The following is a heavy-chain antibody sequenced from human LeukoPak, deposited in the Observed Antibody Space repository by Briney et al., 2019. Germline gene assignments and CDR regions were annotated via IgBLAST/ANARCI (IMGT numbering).Heavy chain of an antibody. J-gene: IGHJ6*03. D-gene: IGHD3-16*01. V-gene: IGHV3-21*04. CDR1: GFTVSSNY. Sequence: GGSLRLSCAASGFTVSSNYMSWVRQAPGKGLEWVSSISSNSEYIYYADSVKGRFTISRDNAKNSLYLQMNSLRAEDTGVYYCAKGLRTGVGPYMGYHYYMDVWGKGATVTVSS. CDR3: AKGLRTGVGPYMGYHYYMDV. CDR2: ISSNSEYI.